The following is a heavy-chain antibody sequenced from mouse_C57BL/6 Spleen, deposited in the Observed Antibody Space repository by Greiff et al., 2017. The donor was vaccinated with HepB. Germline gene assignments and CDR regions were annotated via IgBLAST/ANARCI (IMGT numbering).Heavy chain of an antibody. CDR2: IHPNSGST. J-gene: IGHJ2*01. CDR1: GYTFTSYW. V-gene: IGHV1-64*01. CDR3: ARSEGYDANFDY. D-gene: IGHD2-2*01. Sequence: QVQLQQPGAELVKPGASVKLSCKASGYTFTSYWMHWVKQRPGQGLEWIGMIHPNSGSTNYNEKFKSKATLTVDKSSSTAYMQLSSLTSEDSAVYYCARSEGYDANFDYWGQGTTLTVSS.